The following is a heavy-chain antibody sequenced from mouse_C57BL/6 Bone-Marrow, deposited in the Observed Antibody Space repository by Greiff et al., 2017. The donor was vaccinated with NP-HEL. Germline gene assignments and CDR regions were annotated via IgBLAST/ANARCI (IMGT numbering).Heavy chain of an antibody. V-gene: IGHV14-1*01. CDR2: IDPEDGDT. CDR1: GFNIKDYY. J-gene: IGHJ2*01. Sequence: VQLQHSGAELVRPGASVKLSCTASGFNIKDYYMHWVKQRPEQGLEWIGRIDPEDGDTEYAPKFPGKATMTADTPSNTAHLQHVGLTYEDTAVYYCTTLPGFWGQGTTLTVSS. CDR3: TTLPGF.